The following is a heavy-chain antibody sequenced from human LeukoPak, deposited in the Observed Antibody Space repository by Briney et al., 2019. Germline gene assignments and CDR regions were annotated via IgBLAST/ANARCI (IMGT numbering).Heavy chain of an antibody. V-gene: IGHV3-30*04. Sequence: GGSLRLSCAASGFTFSSYAIHWVRQAPGKGLEWVSYISNDGANKHYADSVKGRFTISRDNSKDTLYMQMNSLRGDDTGMYFCAKDCSTSNYYYGLDVWGQGTTVTVSS. CDR3: AKDCSTSNYYYGLDV. D-gene: IGHD2-2*01. CDR1: GFTFSSYA. CDR2: ISNDGANK. J-gene: IGHJ6*02.